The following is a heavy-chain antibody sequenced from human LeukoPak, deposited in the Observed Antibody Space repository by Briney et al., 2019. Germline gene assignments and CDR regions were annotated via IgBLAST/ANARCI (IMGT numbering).Heavy chain of an antibody. CDR3: ARLIAAAYY. J-gene: IGHJ4*02. D-gene: IGHD6-13*01. CDR1: GGSISSSSYY. Sequence: PSETLSLTCTVPGGSISSSSYYWGWIRQPPGKGLEWIGSIYYSGSTYYNPSLKSRVTISVDTSKNQFSLKLSSVTAADTAVYYCARLIAAAYYWGQGTLVTVSS. V-gene: IGHV4-39*01. CDR2: IYYSGST.